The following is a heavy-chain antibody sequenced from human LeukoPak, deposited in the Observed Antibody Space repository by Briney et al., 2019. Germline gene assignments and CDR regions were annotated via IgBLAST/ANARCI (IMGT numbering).Heavy chain of an antibody. CDR2: IKQVGSEK. J-gene: IGHJ6*03. Sequence: PGGSLRLSCAASGFTFSFYGMHWVRQAPGKGLEWVANIKQVGSEKYYVDSVKGRFTISRDNAKNSLYLQMNSLRAEDTAVYYCARSSLVRGDFPYYYYFYYMDVWGKGTTVTISS. CDR1: GFTFSFYG. CDR3: ARSSLVRGDFPYYYYFYYMDV. V-gene: IGHV3-7*01. D-gene: IGHD3-10*01.